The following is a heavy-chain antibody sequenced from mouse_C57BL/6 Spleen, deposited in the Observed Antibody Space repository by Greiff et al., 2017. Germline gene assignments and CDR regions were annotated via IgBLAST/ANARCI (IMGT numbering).Heavy chain of an antibody. V-gene: IGHV1-18*01. CDR1: GYTFTDYN. J-gene: IGHJ2*01. CDR2: INPNNGGT. CDR3: ARWTDDYDEGYYFDY. Sequence: VQLQQSGPELVKPGASVKIPCKASGYTFTDYNMDWVKQSHGKSLEWIGDINPNNGGTIYNQKFKGKATLTVDKSSSTAYMERRSLTSEDTAVYYCARWTDDYDEGYYFDYWGQGTTLTVSS. D-gene: IGHD2-4*01.